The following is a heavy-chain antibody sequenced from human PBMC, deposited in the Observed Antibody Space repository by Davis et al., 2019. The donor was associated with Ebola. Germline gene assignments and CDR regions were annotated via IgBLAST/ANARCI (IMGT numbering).Heavy chain of an antibody. CDR1: GYTFTGYY. Sequence: ASVQVSCKASGYTFTGYYMHWVRQAPGQGLEWMGWINPNSGGTNYAQKFQGRVTMTRDTSISTAYMELSRLRSDDTAVYYCARLYSSGWSDWFDPWGQGTLVTVSS. CDR2: INPNSGGT. J-gene: IGHJ5*02. V-gene: IGHV1-2*02. D-gene: IGHD6-19*01. CDR3: ARLYSSGWSDWFDP.